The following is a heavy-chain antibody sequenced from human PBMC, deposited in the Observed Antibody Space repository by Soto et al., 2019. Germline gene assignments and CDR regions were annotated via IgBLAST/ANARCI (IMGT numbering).Heavy chain of an antibody. D-gene: IGHD1-1*01. J-gene: IGHJ4*02. CDR2: IYYSGST. V-gene: IGHV4-30-4*01. Sequence: SETLSLTCTVSGGSISSGDYYWSWIRHPPGKGLEWIGYIYYSGSTYYNPSLKSRVTISVDTSKNQFSLKLSSVTAADTAVYYCARVQTTGGDMYYFDYWGQGTLVTVSS. CDR1: GGSISSGDYY. CDR3: ARVQTTGGDMYYFDY.